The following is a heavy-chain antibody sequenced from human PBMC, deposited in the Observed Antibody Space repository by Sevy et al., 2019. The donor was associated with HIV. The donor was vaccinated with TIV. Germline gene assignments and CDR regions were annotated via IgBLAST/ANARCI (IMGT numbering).Heavy chain of an antibody. V-gene: IGHV4-39*01. CDR3: ASTRDYYGSGSSFSHWFDP. J-gene: IGHJ5*02. CDR1: GGSISSRSSY. Sequence: AESLSLTCTVSGGSISSRSSYWGWIRQPPGKGLEWIGSIYYSGSTYSNPSLKSRLTMSIDTSKNQFSLKLSSVTAADTAAYYCASTRDYYGSGSSFSHWFDPWGQGILVYVSS. CDR2: IYYSGST. D-gene: IGHD3-10*01.